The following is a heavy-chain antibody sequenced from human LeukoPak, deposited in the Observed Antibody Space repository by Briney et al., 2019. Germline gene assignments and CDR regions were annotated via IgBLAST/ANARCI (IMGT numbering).Heavy chain of an antibody. V-gene: IGHV3-30*02. CDR3: AKSLPTRYSGYDSPDNFDY. CDR2: IRYDGSNK. CDR1: GFTFSSYG. Sequence: PGGSLRLSCAASGFTFSSYGMHWVRQAPGKGLEWVAFIRYDGSNKYYADSVKGRFTISRDNSKNTLYLQMNSLRAEDTAVYYCAKSLPTRYSGYDSPDNFDYWGQGTLVTVSS. J-gene: IGHJ4*02. D-gene: IGHD5-12*01.